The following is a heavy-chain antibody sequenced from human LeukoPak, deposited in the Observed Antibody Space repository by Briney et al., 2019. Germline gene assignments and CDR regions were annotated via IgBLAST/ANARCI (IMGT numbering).Heavy chain of an antibody. CDR3: AKDFSVYYYDSRVLDY. CDR1: GFTFDDYG. Sequence: AGGSLRLSCAASGFTFDDYGMSWVRQAPGKGLEWVSGINWNGGSTGYADSVKGRFTISRDNSRNTLYLQMNSLRAEDTAVYYCAKDFSVYYYDSRVLDYWGQGTLVTVSS. CDR2: INWNGGST. D-gene: IGHD3-22*01. J-gene: IGHJ4*02. V-gene: IGHV3-20*04.